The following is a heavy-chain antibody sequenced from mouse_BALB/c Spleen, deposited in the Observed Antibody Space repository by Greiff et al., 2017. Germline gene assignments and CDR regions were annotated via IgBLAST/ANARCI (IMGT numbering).Heavy chain of an antibody. CDR3: ARVRDRYDDWFAY. J-gene: IGHJ3*01. V-gene: IGHV5-6-5*01. CDR1: GFTFSSYA. D-gene: IGHD2-14*01. Sequence: EVMLVESGGGLVKPGGSLKLSCAASGFTFSSYAMSWVRQTPEKRLEWVASISSGGSTYYPDSVKGRFTISRDNARNILYLQMSSLRSEDTAMYYCARVRDRYDDWFAYWGQGTLVTVSA. CDR2: ISSGGST.